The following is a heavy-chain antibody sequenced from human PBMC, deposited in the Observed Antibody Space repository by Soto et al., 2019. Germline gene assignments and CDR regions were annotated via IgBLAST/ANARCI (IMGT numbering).Heavy chain of an antibody. CDR2: INQDGSEK. CDR3: SGGVGDAF. J-gene: IGHJ4*02. V-gene: IGHV3-7*04. CDR1: ESTVSRDW. Sequence: EVHLVESGGGLVQTGGSLRLSCAIFESTVSRDWMNWVRQAPGKGLEWVAHINQDGSEKYYVDSVKGRFTISRDNAKKSLYLQMNSLSPADTYLYYCSGGVGDAFWGQGTLVTVSS. D-gene: IGHD1-26*01.